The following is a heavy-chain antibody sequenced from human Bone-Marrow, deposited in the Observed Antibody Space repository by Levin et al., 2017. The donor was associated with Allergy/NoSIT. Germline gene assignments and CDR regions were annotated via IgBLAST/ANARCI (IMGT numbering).Heavy chain of an antibody. Sequence: GSGPTLVKPTQTLTLTCTFSGFSLSPSGVGVGWIRQPPGKALEWLGFIYWDDDKRYSPSLKNRLTVTKDTANNQVVLIMTNMDPVDTATYYCAHRLTPRQNNWNYGYFDYWGPGTLVTVSS. CDR3: AHRLTPRQNNWNYGYFDY. J-gene: IGHJ4*02. CDR2: IYWDDDK. D-gene: IGHD1-7*01. V-gene: IGHV2-5*02. CDR1: GFSLSPSGVG.